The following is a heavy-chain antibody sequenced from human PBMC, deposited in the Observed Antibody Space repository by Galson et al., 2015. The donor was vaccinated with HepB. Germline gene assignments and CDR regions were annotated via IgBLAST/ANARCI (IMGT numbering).Heavy chain of an antibody. J-gene: IGHJ4*02. CDR2: ISSSSSYI. CDR1: GFTFSSYS. Sequence: SLRLSCAASGFTFSSYSMNWVRQAPGKGLEWVSSISSSSSYIYYADSVKGRFTISRDNAKNSLYLQMNSLRAEDTAVYYCARDRTPPRQFDYWGQGTLVTVSS. CDR3: ARDRTPPRQFDY. V-gene: IGHV3-21*01.